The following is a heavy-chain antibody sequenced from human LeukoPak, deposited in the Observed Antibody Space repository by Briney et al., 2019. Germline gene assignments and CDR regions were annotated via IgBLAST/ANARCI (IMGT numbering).Heavy chain of an antibody. Sequence: PGGSLRLSCASSGFTFSTYAMSWVRQTPGKGLEWVAAISGDNPGTYHAKSVKGRFTISRDNSKNTLHLQMSGLRAEDTARYYCAKAPVGHCSGAFCYHFDSWGQGTLVTVSS. D-gene: IGHD2-15*01. V-gene: IGHV3-23*01. CDR3: AKAPVGHCSGAFCYHFDS. J-gene: IGHJ4*02. CDR1: GFTFSTYA. CDR2: ISGDNPGT.